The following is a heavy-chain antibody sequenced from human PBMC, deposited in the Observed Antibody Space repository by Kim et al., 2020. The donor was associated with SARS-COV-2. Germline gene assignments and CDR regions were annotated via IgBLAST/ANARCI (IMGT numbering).Heavy chain of an antibody. Sequence: GGSLRLSCAASGLTLSNHGMHWVRQAPGKGLEWVAVIWSDGSNKYYRDSVKGRFTISRDNSKNTLYLQMNSLRAEDTAVYYCATSAYSESNYWGQGTLVTVSS. V-gene: IGHV3-33*01. CDR2: IWSDGSNK. CDR3: ATSAYSESNY. J-gene: IGHJ4*02. CDR1: GLTLSNHG. D-gene: IGHD6-13*01.